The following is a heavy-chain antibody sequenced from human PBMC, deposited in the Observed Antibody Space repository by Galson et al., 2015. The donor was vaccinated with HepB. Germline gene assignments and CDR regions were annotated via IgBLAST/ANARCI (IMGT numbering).Heavy chain of an antibody. D-gene: IGHD1-26*01. CDR2: INAGNGNT. Sequence: SVKVSCKASGYTFTSYAMHWVRQAPGQRLEWMGWINAGNGNTKYSQKFQGRVTITRDTSASTAYMELSSLRGDDTALYYCARGEIVGPTTGFDYWGQGTLVTVSS. V-gene: IGHV1-3*01. J-gene: IGHJ4*02. CDR3: ARGEIVGPTTGFDY. CDR1: GYTFTSYA.